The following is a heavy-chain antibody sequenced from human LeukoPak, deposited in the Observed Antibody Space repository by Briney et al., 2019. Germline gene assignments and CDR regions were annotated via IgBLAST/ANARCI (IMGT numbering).Heavy chain of an antibody. D-gene: IGHD6-19*01. Sequence: SETLSLTCTVSGGSISSGSYYWSWIRQPAGKGLEWIGRIYTSGSTNYNPSLKSRVTISLDRSKNQFSLKLSSVTAADTAVYYCARGTWSAGMNMRGYYFDYWGQGTLVTVSS. J-gene: IGHJ4*02. CDR3: ARGTWSAGMNMRGYYFDY. CDR1: GGSISSGSYY. V-gene: IGHV4-61*02. CDR2: IYTSGST.